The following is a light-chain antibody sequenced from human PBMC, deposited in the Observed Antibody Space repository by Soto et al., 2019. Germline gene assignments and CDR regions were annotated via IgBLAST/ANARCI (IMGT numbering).Light chain of an antibody. J-gene: IGLJ2*01. CDR3: CSYAGSSTSVV. CDR2: EVS. CDR1: SSDVGSYNL. V-gene: IGLV2-23*02. Sequence: QSALTQPASVSGSPGQSITISCTGTSSDVGSYNLVSWYHQHPGKAPKLMIYEVSKRPSGVSNRFSGSKSGNTASLTISGLQAEDEADYYCCSYAGSSTSVVFGGGTKLTVL.